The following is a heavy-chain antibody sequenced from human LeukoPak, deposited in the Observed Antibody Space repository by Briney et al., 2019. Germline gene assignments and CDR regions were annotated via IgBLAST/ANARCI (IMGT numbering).Heavy chain of an antibody. CDR3: ARVPSVTMVRGVFDH. J-gene: IGHJ4*02. CDR1: GYTFTGYY. V-gene: IGHV1-2*02. D-gene: IGHD3-10*01. CDR2: INPNSGGT. Sequence: GASVKVSCKASGYTFTGYYMHWVRQAPGQGLEWMGWINPNSGGTNYAQKFQGRVTMTRDTSISTAYMELSRLRSDDTAVYYCARVPSVTMVRGVFDHWGQGTLVTVSS.